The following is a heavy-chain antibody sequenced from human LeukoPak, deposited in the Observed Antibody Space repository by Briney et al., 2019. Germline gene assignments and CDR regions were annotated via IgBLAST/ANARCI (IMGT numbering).Heavy chain of an antibody. D-gene: IGHD3-9*01. J-gene: IGHJ4*02. CDR2: IIPIFGTA. CDR1: GGTFSSYA. Sequence: SVKVSCKASGGTFSSYAISWVRQAPGQGLEWMGGIIPIFGTANYAQKLQGRVTITTYESTSTAYMELSSLRSEDTAVYYCARARGGYYDILTGYSYNYYFDYWGQGTLVTVSS. CDR3: ARARGGYYDILTGYSYNYYFDY. V-gene: IGHV1-69*05.